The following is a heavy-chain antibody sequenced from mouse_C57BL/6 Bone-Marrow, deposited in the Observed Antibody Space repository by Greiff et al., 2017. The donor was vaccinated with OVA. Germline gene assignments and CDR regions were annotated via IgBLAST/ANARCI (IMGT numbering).Heavy chain of an antibody. V-gene: IGHV1-26*01. CDR1: GYTFTDYY. CDR2: INHNNGGT. CDR3: ARKRSLYAMDY. J-gene: IGHJ4*01. Sequence: EVQLQQSGPELVKPGASVKISCKASGYTFTDYYMNWVKQSHGKSLEWIGDINHNNGGTSYNQKFKGKATLTVDKSSSTAYMELRSLTSEDSAVYYCARKRSLYAMDYWGQGTPVTVSS. D-gene: IGHD6-1*01.